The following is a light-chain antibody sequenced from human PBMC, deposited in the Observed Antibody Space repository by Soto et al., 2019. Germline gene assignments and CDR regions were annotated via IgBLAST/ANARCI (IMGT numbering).Light chain of an antibody. V-gene: IGLV1-40*01. J-gene: IGLJ2*01. CDR3: QSYDSSLSEVV. Sequence: QSVLTQPPSVSGAPGQRVTISCTGSSSNIGAGYDVYWYQQLPGTAPKLLIYANSNRPSGVPDRVSGSKSGTSASLAITGLQAEDDADYYCQSYDSSLSEVVFGGGTKLTVL. CDR2: ANS. CDR1: SSNIGAGYD.